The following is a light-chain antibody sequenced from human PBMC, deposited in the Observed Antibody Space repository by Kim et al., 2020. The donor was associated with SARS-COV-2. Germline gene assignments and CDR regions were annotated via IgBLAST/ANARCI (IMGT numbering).Light chain of an antibody. CDR2: DDS. J-gene: IGLJ2*01. V-gene: IGLV3-21*02. CDR1: NIGTKS. Sequence: APRQTATSACGGSNIGTKSVHWYHLKHDQAPVVVVFDDSDRRSGIPERFSGSNSENTATLTINRVEAGDVADYYCQVWDSASDHVIFGGGTQLTVL. CDR3: QVWDSASDHVI.